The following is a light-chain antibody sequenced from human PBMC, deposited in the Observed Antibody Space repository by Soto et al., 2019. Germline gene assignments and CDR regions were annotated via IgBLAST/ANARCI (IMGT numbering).Light chain of an antibody. V-gene: IGLV2-8*01. CDR3: SSYGGTNNPNF. CDR2: EVN. Sequence: QSALTQPPSASGSPGQSVTISCTGTSSDVGSYNYVSWYQQHPGKAPKLIIYEVNKPPSGVPDRFSGSKSGNTASLTVSGLQAEDEADYYCSSYGGTNNPNFFGTGTKLTVL. CDR1: SSDVGSYNY. J-gene: IGLJ1*01.